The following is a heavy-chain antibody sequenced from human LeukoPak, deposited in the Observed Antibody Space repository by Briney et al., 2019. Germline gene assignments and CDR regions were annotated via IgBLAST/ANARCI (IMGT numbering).Heavy chain of an antibody. D-gene: IGHD3-10*01. CDR1: GFTFSSYS. CDR2: ISGSGGTT. Sequence: GGSLRLSCAASGFTFSSYSMNWVRQAPGKGLEWASSISGSGGTTYYADSVKGRFTISRDNSKNTVYVQMTSLRADDTAVYYCAKGSGGSGSYSKYYFDYWGQGSLVTVSS. V-gene: IGHV3-23*01. J-gene: IGHJ4*02. CDR3: AKGSGGSGSYSKYYFDY.